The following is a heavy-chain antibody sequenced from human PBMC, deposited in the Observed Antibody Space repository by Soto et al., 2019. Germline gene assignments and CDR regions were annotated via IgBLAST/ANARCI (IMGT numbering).Heavy chain of an antibody. CDR3: ARSQGSSTSLEIYYYYYYGMDV. CDR1: GGTFGSYA. CDR2: IISIPGTA. V-gene: IGHV1-69*19. J-gene: IGHJ6*02. D-gene: IGHD2-2*01. Sequence: QVQLVQSGAEVKKPGSSVKVSCKASGGTFGSYAISWVRQAPGQGLEWMGGIISIPGTANYAQKFQGRVTIAADESTSTAYMELSSLRSEATAVYYCARSQGSSTSLEIYYYYYYGMDVWGQGTTVTVSS.